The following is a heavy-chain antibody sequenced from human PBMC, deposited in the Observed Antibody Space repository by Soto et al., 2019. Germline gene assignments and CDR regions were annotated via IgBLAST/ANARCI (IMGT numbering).Heavy chain of an antibody. CDR3: ARGETRVDY. D-gene: IGHD4-17*01. CDR2: IYHSGST. CDR1: GGSISSGGYS. J-gene: IGHJ4*02. Sequence: SETLSLTCAFSGGSISSGGYSWSWIRQPPGKGLEWIGYIYHSGSTYYNPSLKSRVTISVDRSKNQFSLKLSSVTAADTAVYYCARGETRVDYWGQGTLVTVSS. V-gene: IGHV4-30-2*01.